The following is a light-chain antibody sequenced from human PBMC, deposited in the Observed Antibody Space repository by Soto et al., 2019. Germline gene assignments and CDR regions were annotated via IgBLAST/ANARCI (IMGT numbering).Light chain of an antibody. CDR2: DVS. V-gene: IGLV2-14*01. CDR1: SSDVGGYKY. CDR3: SSYTRSSSYV. Sequence: QSVLTQPASVSGSPGQSIAISCTGTSSDVGGYKYVSWYQQHPGKAPKLLIYDVSNRPSGVSDRFSGSKSGNTASLTISGLQSEDEADYYCSSYTRSSSYVFGTGTKVTFL. J-gene: IGLJ1*01.